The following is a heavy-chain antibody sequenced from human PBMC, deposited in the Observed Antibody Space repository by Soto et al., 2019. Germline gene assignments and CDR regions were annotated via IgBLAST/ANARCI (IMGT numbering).Heavy chain of an antibody. J-gene: IGHJ4*02. Sequence: ASVKVSCKASGYTFTSYGISWVRQAPGQGLEWMGWISAYNGNTNYAQKLQGRVTMTTDTSTSTAYMELRSLRSDDTAVYYCARVITIFGVVIPYFDYWAQGTLVSVP. V-gene: IGHV1-18*01. CDR1: GYTFTSYG. CDR2: ISAYNGNT. CDR3: ARVITIFGVVIPYFDY. D-gene: IGHD3-3*01.